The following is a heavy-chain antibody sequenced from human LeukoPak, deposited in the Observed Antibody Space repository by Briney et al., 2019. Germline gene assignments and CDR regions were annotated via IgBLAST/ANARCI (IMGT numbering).Heavy chain of an antibody. D-gene: IGHD2-15*01. CDR1: GGSINNYY. Sequence: SETLSLTCAVSGGSINNYYWSWIRQPAGKGLEWIGRIYTRGGTNYNPSLKSRVTMSVDTSKNQFSLKLSSVTAADTAVYYCARGRYCSADICSGGDAFDIWGQGTMVSVSS. J-gene: IGHJ3*02. CDR3: ARGRYCSADICSGGDAFDI. V-gene: IGHV4-4*07. CDR2: IYTRGGT.